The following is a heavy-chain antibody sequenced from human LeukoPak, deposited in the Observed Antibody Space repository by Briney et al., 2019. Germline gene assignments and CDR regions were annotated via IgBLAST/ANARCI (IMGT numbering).Heavy chain of an antibody. J-gene: IGHJ4*02. CDR2: IYSSGST. Sequence: SETLSLTCTVSGGSISSYYWSWIRQPAGKGLEWTGRIYSSGSTNYNPSLKSRVTMSVDTSKNQLSLKLSSVTAADTAVYYCTRDLSGYRDYWGQGTLVTVSS. V-gene: IGHV4-4*07. CDR1: GGSISSYY. CDR3: TRDLSGYRDY. D-gene: IGHD3-22*01.